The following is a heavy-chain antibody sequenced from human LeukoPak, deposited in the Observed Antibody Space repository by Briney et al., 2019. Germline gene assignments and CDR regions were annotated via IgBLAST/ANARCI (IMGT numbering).Heavy chain of an antibody. V-gene: IGHV1-69*13. CDR3: AREASGYDLSIDY. D-gene: IGHD5-12*01. Sequence: SVKVSCKASGGTFSSYAISWVRQAPGQGLEWMGGIIPIFGTANYAQKFQGRVTITADESTSTAYMEMSSLRSEDTAVYYCAREASGYDLSIDYWGQGTLVTVSS. J-gene: IGHJ4*02. CDR2: IIPIFGTA. CDR1: GGTFSSYA.